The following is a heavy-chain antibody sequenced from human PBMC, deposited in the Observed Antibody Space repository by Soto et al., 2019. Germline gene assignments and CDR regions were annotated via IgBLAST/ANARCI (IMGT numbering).Heavy chain of an antibody. CDR1: GFTFSSYG. CDR2: IWYDGSNK. CDR3: ASLNDNL. Sequence: QVQLVESGGGVVQPGRSLRLSCAASGFTFSSYGMHCVRQAPGKGLEWVAVIWYDGSNKYYVDSVKGRFTSSRDNSKNTLYLQMNSLRAEYTAVYYCASLNDNLWGRGTLVTVSS. J-gene: IGHJ2*01. D-gene: IGHD3-22*01. V-gene: IGHV3-33*01.